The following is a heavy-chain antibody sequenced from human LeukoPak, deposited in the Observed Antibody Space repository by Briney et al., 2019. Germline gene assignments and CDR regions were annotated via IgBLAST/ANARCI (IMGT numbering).Heavy chain of an antibody. V-gene: IGHV3-66*01. J-gene: IGHJ4*02. D-gene: IGHD3-22*01. Sequence: GGSLRLSCAVSGFTVKSIYMSWVRQAPGKGLEWVSVIYSGGSTYYADSVKGRFTVSRDNSKNTLNLQMNSLRAEDTALYYCARDTSGYYDYWGQGALVTVSS. CDR3: ARDTSGYYDY. CDR2: IYSGGST. CDR1: GFTVKSIY.